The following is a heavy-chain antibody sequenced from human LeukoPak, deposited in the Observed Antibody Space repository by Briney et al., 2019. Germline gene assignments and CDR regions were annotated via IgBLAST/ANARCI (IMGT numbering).Heavy chain of an antibody. CDR2: INHSGST. D-gene: IGHD3-10*01. CDR1: GGSFSGYY. CDR3: ARVIRAPNYYGSGKRLWFDP. Sequence: PSETLSLTCAVYGGSFSGYYWSWIRQPPGKGLEWIGEINHSGSTNYNPSLKSRVTISVDTSKNQFSLKLSSVTAADTAVYYCARVIRAPNYYGSGKRLWFDPWGQGTLVTVSS. J-gene: IGHJ5*02. V-gene: IGHV4-34*01.